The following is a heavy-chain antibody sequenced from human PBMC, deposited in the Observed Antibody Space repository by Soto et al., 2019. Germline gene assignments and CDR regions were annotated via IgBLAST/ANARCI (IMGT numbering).Heavy chain of an antibody. CDR2: LSASGTST. J-gene: IGHJ4*02. Sequence: EVQLLECGGGLVQPGGSLRLSCAPSGFTFSSYAMSWVRQAPGKGLEWVSALSASGTSTYYADSVKGRFTISRDNSKNTLYLQLNSLGAEDTAVYYCAKDRVTTVTTKTFDYWGQGTLVTVSS. V-gene: IGHV3-23*01. CDR3: AKDRVTTVTTKTFDY. D-gene: IGHD4-17*01. CDR1: GFTFSSYA.